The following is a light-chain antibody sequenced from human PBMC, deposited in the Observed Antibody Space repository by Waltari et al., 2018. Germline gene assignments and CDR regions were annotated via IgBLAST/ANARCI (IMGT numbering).Light chain of an antibody. J-gene: IGLJ3*02. V-gene: IGLV2-23*02. CDR3: CSYAGTITPWV. CDR2: EVN. CDR1: SSDIGSYSL. Sequence: HSALTQSASVSGSPGQSITISCFGTSSDIGSYSLVSWYQQHPGEAPKLIIYEVNNRPSGVSNRFSGSKSGNTASLTISGLQAEDEADYYCCSYAGTITPWVFGGGTKLTVL.